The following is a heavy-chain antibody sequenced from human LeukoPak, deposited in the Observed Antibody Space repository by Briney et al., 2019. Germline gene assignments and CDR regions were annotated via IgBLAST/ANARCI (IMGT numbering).Heavy chain of an antibody. D-gene: IGHD5-12*01. J-gene: IGHJ4*02. Sequence: PGASVRLSCAASGFTFGTYWMTWVRQAPGKGLEWVANIKEDGSEKNHVDSVKGRFTISRDNAQNSLFLQMNSLRAEDTAVYYCARGGYTYSYWGQGTLVTVSS. CDR2: IKEDGSEK. V-gene: IGHV3-7*02. CDR1: GFTFGTYW. CDR3: ARGGYTYSY.